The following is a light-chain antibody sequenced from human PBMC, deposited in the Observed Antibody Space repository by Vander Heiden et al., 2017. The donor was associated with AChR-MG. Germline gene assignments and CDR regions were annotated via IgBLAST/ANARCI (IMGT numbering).Light chain of an antibody. CDR3: LLYYGGPWV. J-gene: IGLJ3*02. CDR1: NGAVTSGYY. CDR2: SAT. Sequence: QTVVTQVPSLTVSPGGTVPLTCGSSNGAVTSGYYPNWFQQKPGQAPRALIYSATNKYSGTPARFSGSLLGGKAALTLSAVQPEDEAEYYCLLYYGGPWVFGGGTKLTVL. V-gene: IGLV7-43*01.